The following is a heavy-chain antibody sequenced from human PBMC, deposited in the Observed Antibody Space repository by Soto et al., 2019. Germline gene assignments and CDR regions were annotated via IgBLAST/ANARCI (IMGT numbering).Heavy chain of an antibody. CDR1: GFTFGDYA. CDR3: TRDHHPSSSWPDSFDP. D-gene: IGHD6-13*01. CDR2: IRSRAYGGTT. J-gene: IGHJ5*02. V-gene: IGHV3-49*03. Sequence: GGSLRLSCTASGFTFGDYAMSWFRQAPGKGLEWVGFIRSRAYGGTTEYAASVKGRFTISRDDPKSIAYLQMNSLKTEDTAVYYCTRDHHPSSSWPDSFDPWGQGTLVTVS.